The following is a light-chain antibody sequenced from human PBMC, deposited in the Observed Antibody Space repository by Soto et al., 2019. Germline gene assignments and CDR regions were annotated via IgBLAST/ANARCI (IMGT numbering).Light chain of an antibody. CDR3: SSYAGNNNVV. CDR2: EVS. Sequence: QSVLTQPPSASGSPGQSVTISCTGTSXXVGGYNYVSWYQQHPGKAPKLMIYEVSERPSGVPDRFSGSKSGNTASLTVSGLQAEXEAXYYCSSYAGNNNVVFGGGTKLTVL. CDR1: SXXVGGYNY. V-gene: IGLV2-8*01. J-gene: IGLJ2*01.